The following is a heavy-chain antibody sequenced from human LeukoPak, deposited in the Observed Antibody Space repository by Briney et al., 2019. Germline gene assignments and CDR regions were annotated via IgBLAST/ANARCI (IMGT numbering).Heavy chain of an antibody. Sequence: PSETLPLTCTVSGYSISTGYYWGWIRQPPGKGLEWIGSFYHSESASYNPSLKNRVTISVDTSKNHFSLKLSSVTAADTAVYHCARHRGPAAGRFDPWGQGTLVTVSS. V-gene: IGHV4-38-2*02. CDR1: GYSISTGYY. J-gene: IGHJ5*02. D-gene: IGHD6-13*01. CDR3: ARHRGPAAGRFDP. CDR2: FYHSESA.